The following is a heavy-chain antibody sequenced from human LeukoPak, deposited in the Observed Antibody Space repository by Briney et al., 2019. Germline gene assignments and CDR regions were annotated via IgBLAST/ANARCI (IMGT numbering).Heavy chain of an antibody. CDR1: GGSISSSSYY. D-gene: IGHD6-19*01. J-gene: IGHJ4*02. V-gene: IGHV4-39*01. CDR3: ARVAEQWLPRGGYFEY. CDR2: MYYSGST. Sequence: SETLSLTCTVSGGSISSSSYYWGWSRQPPGKGLERIESMYYSGSTYYNPSLKSRVTMSVDTSKNQFSLKLSSVTAADTAVYHCARVAEQWLPRGGYFEYWGQGTLVTVSS.